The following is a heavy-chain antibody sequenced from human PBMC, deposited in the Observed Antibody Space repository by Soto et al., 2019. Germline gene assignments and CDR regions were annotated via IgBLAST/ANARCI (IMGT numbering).Heavy chain of an antibody. CDR1: GFTFSSYG. Sequence: GESLRLSCAASGFTFSSYGMHWVRQAPGKGLEWVAVISYDGSNKYYADSVKGRFTISRDNSKNTLYLQMNSLRAEDTAVYYCAKVSGDYLFDYWGHGTLVTVSS. CDR2: ISYDGSNK. D-gene: IGHD4-17*01. J-gene: IGHJ4*01. CDR3: AKVSGDYLFDY. V-gene: IGHV3-30*18.